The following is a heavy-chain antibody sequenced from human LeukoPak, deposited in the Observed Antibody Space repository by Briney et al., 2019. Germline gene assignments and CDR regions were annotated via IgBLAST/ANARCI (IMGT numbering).Heavy chain of an antibody. J-gene: IGHJ4*02. V-gene: IGHV3-66*01. CDR1: GFTVSSNY. D-gene: IGHD2-2*02. Sequence: PGGSLRLSCAASGFTVSSNYMSWVRQAPGKGLEWVSVIYSGGSTYYADSVKGRFTISRDNSKNTVYLQMNSLRAEDTAVYYCAKSRSSSISCYNYWGQGTLVTVSS. CDR2: IYSGGST. CDR3: AKSRSSSISCYNY.